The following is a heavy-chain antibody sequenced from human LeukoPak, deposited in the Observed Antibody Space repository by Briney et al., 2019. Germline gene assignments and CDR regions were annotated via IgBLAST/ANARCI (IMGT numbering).Heavy chain of an antibody. Sequence: GGSLRLSCVSSGFIFANYWMHWVRQVPGKGPVWVGRIDKEGSAAFYAESVKGRFTISRDNVKSTVYLQMNSLTAEDTAVYHCARGGYSGSYYRFDWGQGTLVTVSS. CDR2: IDKEGSAA. V-gene: IGHV3-74*01. CDR1: GFIFANYW. CDR3: ARGGYSGSYYRFD. J-gene: IGHJ4*02. D-gene: IGHD1-26*01.